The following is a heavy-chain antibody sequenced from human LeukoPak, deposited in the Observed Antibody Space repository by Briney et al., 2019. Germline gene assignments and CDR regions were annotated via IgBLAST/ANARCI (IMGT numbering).Heavy chain of an antibody. Sequence: GGSLRLSCAASGFTFSSYSMNWVRQAPGKGLEWVSSISSSSSYIYYADSVKGRFTISRDNAKNSLYLQMNSLRAEDTAVYYCAREYYDYVWGSYRYTGHFDYWGQGTLVTVSS. CDR3: AREYYDYVWGSYRYTGHFDY. V-gene: IGHV3-21*01. J-gene: IGHJ4*02. D-gene: IGHD3-16*02. CDR2: ISSSSSYI. CDR1: GFTFSSYS.